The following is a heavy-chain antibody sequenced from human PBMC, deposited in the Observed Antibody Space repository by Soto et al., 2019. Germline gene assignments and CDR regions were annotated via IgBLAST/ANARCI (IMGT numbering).Heavy chain of an antibody. J-gene: IGHJ4*02. D-gene: IGHD3-16*02. V-gene: IGHV1-8*01. CDR3: AQGALGELSFDY. CDR1: GYTFTSYD. CDR2: MNPNSGNT. Sequence: ASVKVSCKASGYTFTSYDINWVRQATGQGLEWMGWMNPNSGNTGYAQKFQGRVTMTRNTSISTAYMELSSLRSEDTAVYYCAQGALGELSFDYWGQGTLVTVSS.